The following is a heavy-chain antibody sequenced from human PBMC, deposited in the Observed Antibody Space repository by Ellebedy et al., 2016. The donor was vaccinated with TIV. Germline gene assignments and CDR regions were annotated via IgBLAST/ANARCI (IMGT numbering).Heavy chain of an antibody. CDR1: GGSISSSSNY. D-gene: IGHD3-10*01. Sequence: SETLSLTCIVSGGSISSSSNYWGWIRQPPEKGLEWIGSIYHSGSTYYNPSLKSRVTISVDTSKNQFSLRLSSVTAADTAVYYCARWFGELLYVRWFDPWGQGTLVTVSS. J-gene: IGHJ5*02. V-gene: IGHV4-39*01. CDR3: ARWFGELLYVRWFDP. CDR2: IYHSGST.